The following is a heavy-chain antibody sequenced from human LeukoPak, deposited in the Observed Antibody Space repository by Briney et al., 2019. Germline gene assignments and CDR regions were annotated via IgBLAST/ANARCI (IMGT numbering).Heavy chain of an antibody. CDR3: ARGRYCSSGSCYQDY. CDR1: GFTFSTYW. CDR2: IKQDGSEK. Sequence: GGSLRLSCAASGFTFSTYWMSWVRQVPGKGLEWVANIKQDGSEKYYVDSVKGRFTISRDNAENSLYLQMNSLRAEDTAVYYCARGRYCSSGSCYQDYWSQGTLVTVSS. J-gene: IGHJ4*02. D-gene: IGHD2-15*01. V-gene: IGHV3-7*01.